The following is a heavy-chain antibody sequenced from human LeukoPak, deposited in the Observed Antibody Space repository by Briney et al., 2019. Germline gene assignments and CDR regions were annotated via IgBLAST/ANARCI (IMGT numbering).Heavy chain of an antibody. V-gene: IGHV1-24*01. Sequence: ASVKVSCKVSGYTLTELSMHWVRQAPGKGLEWMGGFDPEDGETIYAQKFQGRVTMTEDTSTDTAYMGLSSLRSEDTAVYYCATGRGSLDAFDIWGQGTMVTVSS. CDR3: ATGRGSLDAFDI. CDR1: GYTLTELS. CDR2: FDPEDGET. D-gene: IGHD1-26*01. J-gene: IGHJ3*02.